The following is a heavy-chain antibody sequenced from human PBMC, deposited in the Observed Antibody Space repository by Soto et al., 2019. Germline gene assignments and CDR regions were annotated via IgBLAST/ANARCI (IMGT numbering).Heavy chain of an antibody. D-gene: IGHD3-9*01. CDR2: ISSSGSTI. J-gene: IGHJ6*02. CDR1: GFTFSSYE. Sequence: EVQLVESGGGLVQPGGSLRLSCAASGFTFSSYEMNWVRQAPGKGLEWVSYISSSGSTIYYADSVKGRFTSSRDNAKNSLYLQMNSLRAEDTAVYYCARVWYDILTGYRGLDVWGQGTTVTVSS. V-gene: IGHV3-48*03. CDR3: ARVWYDILTGYRGLDV.